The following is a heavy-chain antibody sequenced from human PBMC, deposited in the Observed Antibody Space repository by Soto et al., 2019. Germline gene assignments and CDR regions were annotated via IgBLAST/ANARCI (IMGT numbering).Heavy chain of an antibody. Sequence: QMQLVQSGAEVKERGSSVKISCNTSGGTFNTYALTWVRQAPGQGLEWIGGIIPIFGIKNVAQRFQGRVTINADESLTTAYMEMTSLRSDDTAVYYCAKEAGDHWGQGTLSPSPQ. CDR1: GGTFNTYA. J-gene: IGHJ4*02. D-gene: IGHD3-10*01. CDR2: IIPIFGIK. CDR3: AKEAGDH. V-gene: IGHV1-69*01.